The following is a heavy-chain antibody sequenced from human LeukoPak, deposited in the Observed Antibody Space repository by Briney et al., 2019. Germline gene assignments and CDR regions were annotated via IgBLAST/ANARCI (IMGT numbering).Heavy chain of an antibody. D-gene: IGHD1-7*01. CDR2: ISGTSSTI. J-gene: IGHJ5*02. CDR1: GFPFSSYR. V-gene: IGHV3-21*01. Sequence: PGGSLRLSCAASGFPFSSYRMTWVRQAPGKGLEWVSSISGTSSTIYYADSVKGRFTISRDNAENSLYLHMNNLRAEDTAVYYCARDSRVTGTTPWGQGTLVTVSS. CDR3: ARDSRVTGTTP.